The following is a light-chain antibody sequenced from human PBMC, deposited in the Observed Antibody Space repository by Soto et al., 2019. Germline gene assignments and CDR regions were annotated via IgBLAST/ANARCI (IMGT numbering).Light chain of an antibody. Sequence: EIVLTQSPLSLSVSPGEPASISCRSSQSLTHSSGYNYLDWYLLKSGQPPQLVIYLGSNRGSGVPDRFSGSGSGTHFTLTISRVETGDAGVYFCMQPLQTLITFGQGTRLEIQ. J-gene: IGKJ5*01. CDR3: MQPLQTLIT. CDR2: LGS. V-gene: IGKV2-28*01. CDR1: QSLTHSSGYNY.